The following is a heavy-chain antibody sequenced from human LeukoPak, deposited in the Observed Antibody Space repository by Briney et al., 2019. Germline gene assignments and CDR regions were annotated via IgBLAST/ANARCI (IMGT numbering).Heavy chain of an antibody. CDR1: RVTTTSRDYY. V-gene: IGHV4-39*01. J-gene: IGHJ4*02. CDR3: ARTYCSGGNCVSVWDFDY. Sequence: NPSETLCLTSTVSRVTTTSRDYYSGWIRQPPGKGLEWIGSIYYSGTTYYNPSLKSRVTISVDTANNQFSLKLSSVTAADTAVYYCARTYCSGGNCVSVWDFDYWGEGTLVSVSS. D-gene: IGHD2-15*01. CDR2: IYYSGTT.